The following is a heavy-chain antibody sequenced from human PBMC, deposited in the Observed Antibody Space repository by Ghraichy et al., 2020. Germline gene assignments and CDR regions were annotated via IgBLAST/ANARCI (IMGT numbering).Heavy chain of an antibody. Sequence: GGSLRLSCAASGFTFSSYGMHWVRQAPGKGLEWVAFIRYDGSNKYYADSVKGRFTISRDNSKNTLYLQMNSLRAEDTAVYYCAKDTGSLWELLSFDYWGQGTLVTVSS. V-gene: IGHV3-30*02. CDR1: GFTFSSYG. CDR3: AKDTGSLWELLSFDY. D-gene: IGHD1-26*01. CDR2: IRYDGSNK. J-gene: IGHJ4*02.